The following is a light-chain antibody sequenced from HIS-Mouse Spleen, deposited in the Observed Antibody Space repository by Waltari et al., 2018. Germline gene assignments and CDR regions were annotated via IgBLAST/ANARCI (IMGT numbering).Light chain of an antibody. CDR3: AAWDDSLSGYV. CDR1: SSNIGRTY. V-gene: IGLV1-47*01. J-gene: IGLJ1*01. Sequence: QSVLTQPPSASGTPGQRVTISCSGSSSNIGRTYVYWYQQPPGTAPKLLIYRNNQRPSGVPDRFSGSKSGTSASLAISGLRSEDEADYYCAAWDDSLSGYVFGTGTKVTVL. CDR2: RNN.